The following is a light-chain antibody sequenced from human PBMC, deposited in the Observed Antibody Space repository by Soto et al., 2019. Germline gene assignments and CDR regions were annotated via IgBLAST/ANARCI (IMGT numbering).Light chain of an antibody. CDR1: QCVSSY. V-gene: IGKV3-11*01. CDR2: DAF. J-gene: IGKJ5*01. Sequence: EIVLTQFPATMSLSPGERATLSSMSSQCVSSYLALYQQISCQAPRLLIYDAFNRATGFPARFSVSGSGTDFTLTISSLEREDFAVYYCQQRSNWPPTLGQGTRLEIK. CDR3: QQRSNWPPT.